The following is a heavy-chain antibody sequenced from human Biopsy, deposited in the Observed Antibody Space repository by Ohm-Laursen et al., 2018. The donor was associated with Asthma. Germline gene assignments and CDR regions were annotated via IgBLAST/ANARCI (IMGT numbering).Heavy chain of an antibody. J-gene: IGHJ4*02. CDR1: GFSFGSFG. CDR3: AREGVAGTHIED. Sequence: SLRLSCAASGFSFGSFGMHWVRQAPGKGLEWVGVISKDASTQDYADSVKGRFTMARDNSKNTLSLQMNSLTAEDTAVYYCAREGVAGTHIEDWGQGTLVTVSS. V-gene: IGHV3-30*03. D-gene: IGHD6-19*01. CDR2: ISKDASTQ.